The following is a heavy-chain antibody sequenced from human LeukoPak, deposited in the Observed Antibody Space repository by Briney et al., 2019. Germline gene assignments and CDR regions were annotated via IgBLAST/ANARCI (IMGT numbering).Heavy chain of an antibody. CDR3: AKSAYQYQLLWDYFDY. CDR2: ISYDGSNK. J-gene: IGHJ4*02. CDR1: GFTFSRYG. D-gene: IGHD2-2*01. V-gene: IGHV3-30*18. Sequence: SGGSLRLSCAASGFTFSRYGMHWVRQAPGKGVGWVAVISYDGSNKYYEDSVKGRFTISRDNSKNTLYLQMNSLRAEDTAVYYCAKSAYQYQLLWDYFDYWGQGTLVTVS.